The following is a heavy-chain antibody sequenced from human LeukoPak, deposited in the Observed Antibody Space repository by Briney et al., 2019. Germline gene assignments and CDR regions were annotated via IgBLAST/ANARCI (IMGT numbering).Heavy chain of an antibody. CDR1: GGSISSYY. J-gene: IGHJ3*02. V-gene: IGHV4-59*01. CDR2: IYYSGST. CDR3: ARGGNYWDAFDI. D-gene: IGHD1-26*01. Sequence: PSETLSLTCTVSGGSISSYYWSWIRQPPGKGLEWIGYIYYSGSTEYNPSLKSRVTISVDTSKNQFSLKLSSVTAADTAVYFCARGGNYWDAFDIWGQGTMVTVSS.